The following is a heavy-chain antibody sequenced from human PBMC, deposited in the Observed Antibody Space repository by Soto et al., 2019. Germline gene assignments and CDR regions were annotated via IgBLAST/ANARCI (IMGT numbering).Heavy chain of an antibody. CDR3: ARDATNFAFDY. Sequence: PSETLSLTCPVSSGSIRMDYWSWIRQPAGKGLEWIGRIYTSGNTYYNPSLKSRVSMALDTSKNQFSLNLTSVAAADTDIYSCARDATNFAFDYWGPGILVTVSS. J-gene: IGHJ4*02. CDR2: IYTSGNT. V-gene: IGHV4-4*07. D-gene: IGHD2-15*01. CDR1: SGSIRMDY.